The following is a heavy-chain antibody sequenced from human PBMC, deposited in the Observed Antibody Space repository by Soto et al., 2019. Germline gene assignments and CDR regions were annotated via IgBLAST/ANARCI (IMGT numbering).Heavy chain of an antibody. CDR2: ISGYNDNP. D-gene: IGHD3-9*01. CDR3: ARDTGTGKGFDF. CDR1: GYTFSNYG. V-gene: IGHV1-18*04. J-gene: IGHJ4*02. Sequence: QVQLVQSGAELKRPGASVNVSCKASGYTFSNYGFSWVRQAPGQGLEWMGWISGYNDNPNYDQKFQGRVTMSTDTATNTVHMELRSLRADDTAVYYCARDTGTGKGFDFWGQGALVTVST.